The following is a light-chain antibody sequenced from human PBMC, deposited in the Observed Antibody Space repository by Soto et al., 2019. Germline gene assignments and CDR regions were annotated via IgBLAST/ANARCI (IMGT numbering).Light chain of an antibody. CDR3: GSWDSSLSAYV. V-gene: IGLV1-51*01. CDR1: SSNIGGNS. Sequence: TQPPSVSAAPGQRVTISCSGNSSNIGGNSVSWYQQLPGTAPKLLIYDDDKRPSGIPDRFSGSKSGTSATLGITGFQTGDEADYYCGSWDSSLSAYVFGTGTKVTVL. CDR2: DDD. J-gene: IGLJ1*01.